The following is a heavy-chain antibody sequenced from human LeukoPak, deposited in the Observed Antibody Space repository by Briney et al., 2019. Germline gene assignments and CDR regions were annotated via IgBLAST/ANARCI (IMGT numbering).Heavy chain of an antibody. J-gene: IGHJ4*02. Sequence: SETLSLTCTVSGGSISSYYWSWIRQPPGKGLEWIGYIYYSGSTNYNPSLKSRVTISVDTSENQFSLKLSSVTAADTAVYYCARSGLETTVIDFDYWGQGTLVTVSS. D-gene: IGHD4-17*01. V-gene: IGHV4-59*08. CDR2: IYYSGST. CDR3: ARSGLETTVIDFDY. CDR1: GGSISSYY.